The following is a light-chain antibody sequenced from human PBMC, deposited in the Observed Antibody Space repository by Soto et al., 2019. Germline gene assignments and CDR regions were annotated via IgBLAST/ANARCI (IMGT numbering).Light chain of an antibody. Sequence: DIQMTQSPSSLSASVGDRVTITCQASQDISNYLNWYQQKPGKAPKLLIYDASNLETGVPSRFSGSGSGTYFTFTISSLQPEDIATYYCQQYDNLLRTFGGGTKVEIK. J-gene: IGKJ4*01. CDR2: DAS. CDR3: QQYDNLLRT. CDR1: QDISNY. V-gene: IGKV1-33*01.